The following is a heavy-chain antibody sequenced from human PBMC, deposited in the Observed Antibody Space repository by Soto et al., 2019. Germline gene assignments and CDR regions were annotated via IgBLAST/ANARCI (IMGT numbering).Heavy chain of an antibody. V-gene: IGHV3-30-3*01. D-gene: IGHD3-10*01. Sequence: GGSLRLSCAASGFTFSSYAMHWVRQAPGKGLEWVAVISYDGSNKYYADSVKGRFTISRDNSKNTLYLQMNSLRAEDTAVYYCAREIRFGELSLEIRLSAGVVFDYWGQGTLVTVSS. CDR1: GFTFSSYA. CDR2: ISYDGSNK. J-gene: IGHJ4*02. CDR3: AREIRFGELSLEIRLSAGVVFDY.